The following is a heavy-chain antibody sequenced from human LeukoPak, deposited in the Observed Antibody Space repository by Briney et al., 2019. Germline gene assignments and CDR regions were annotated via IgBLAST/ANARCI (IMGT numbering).Heavy chain of an antibody. CDR2: IYTSGST. CDR1: GGSISSGSYY. Sequence: TLSLTCTVSGGSISSGSYYWSWIRQPAGKGLEWIGRIYTSGSTNYNPSLKSRVTISVDTSKNQFSLKLSSVTAADTAVYYCARESYSGYDCWGQGTLVTVSS. V-gene: IGHV4-61*02. CDR3: ARESYSGYDC. D-gene: IGHD5-12*01. J-gene: IGHJ4*02.